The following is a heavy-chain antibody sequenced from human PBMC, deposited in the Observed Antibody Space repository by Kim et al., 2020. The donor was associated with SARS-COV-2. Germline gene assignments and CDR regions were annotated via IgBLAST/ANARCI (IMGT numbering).Heavy chain of an antibody. CDR3: ARDENWNDRSFFDY. J-gene: IGHJ4*02. CDR1: GFTFSIYS. V-gene: IGHV3-48*02. Sequence: GGSLRLSCAASGFTFSIYSMNWVRQAPGKGLEWVSYISGSSSAIHYADSVKGRFTISRDNAKNSLYLQMNSLRDEDTAVYYCARDENWNDRSFFDYWGQGTLVTVSS. CDR2: ISGSSSAI. D-gene: IGHD1-1*01.